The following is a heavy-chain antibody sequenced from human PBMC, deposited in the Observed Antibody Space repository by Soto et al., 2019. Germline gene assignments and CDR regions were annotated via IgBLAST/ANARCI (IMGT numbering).Heavy chain of an antibody. D-gene: IGHD3-10*01. V-gene: IGHV1-18*01. J-gene: IGHJ4*02. Sequence: QVQLVQSGAEVKKPGASVKVSCKASGYSFTSYGISWVRQAPGQGLEWMGWISAYNGNTNYAQKFQSRVTMTTNTSTTTVYMDLRSLRSDDTAVYYCARDWGPPGRLDYFDYWGQGTLVTVSS. CDR1: GYSFTSYG. CDR2: ISAYNGNT. CDR3: ARDWGPPGRLDYFDY.